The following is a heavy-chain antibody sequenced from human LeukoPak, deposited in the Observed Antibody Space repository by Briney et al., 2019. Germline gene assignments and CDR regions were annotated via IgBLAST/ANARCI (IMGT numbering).Heavy chain of an antibody. CDR1: GGSISSGGYY. CDR2: IYTSGNT. V-gene: IGHV4-61*02. Sequence: PSETLSLTCTVSGGSISSGGYYWSWIRQPAGKGLEWIGRIYTSGNTNYNPSLKSRATISVDTSKNQFSLKLSSVTAADTAVYYCASVVRGVAPLPDYWGQGTLVTVSS. D-gene: IGHD3-10*01. J-gene: IGHJ4*02. CDR3: ASVVRGVAPLPDY.